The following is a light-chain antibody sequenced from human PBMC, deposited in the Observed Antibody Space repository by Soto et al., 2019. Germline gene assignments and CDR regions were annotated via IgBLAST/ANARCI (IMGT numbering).Light chain of an antibody. J-gene: IGKJ1*01. CDR3: MQGTHWPPT. Sequence: DVVMTQSPLSLPVTLGQPASISCRSSRSLVYSDGNAYLNWFHQRPGQSPRRLIYKASNRDSGGPYRCSGSGSVTDFTLHINRVEAEDVGVYYCMQGTHWPPTFGRGTRVEIE. V-gene: IGKV2-30*01. CDR2: KAS. CDR1: RSLVYSDGNAY.